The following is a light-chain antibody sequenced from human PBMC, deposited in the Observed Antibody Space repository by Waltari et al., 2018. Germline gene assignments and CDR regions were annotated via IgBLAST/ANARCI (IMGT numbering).Light chain of an antibody. CDR3: SARDTSDDHLVV. V-gene: IGLV3-19*01. CDR2: GKN. Sequence: SSELSQDPAVSVALGQTVRITCQGDSLRKYYAGWYQQKPGQAPILIIYGKNNRPSGIPERFSSSNSGSTASLTVSGAQPEDDAEYYCSARDTSDDHLVVFGGGTRLTVL. J-gene: IGLJ2*01. CDR1: SLRKYY.